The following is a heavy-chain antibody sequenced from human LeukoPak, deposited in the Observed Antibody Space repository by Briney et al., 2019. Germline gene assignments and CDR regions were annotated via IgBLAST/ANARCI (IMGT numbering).Heavy chain of an antibody. V-gene: IGHV3-33*01. J-gene: IGHJ4*02. CDR1: GFTFSSHG. Sequence: PGRSLRLSCAASGFTFSSHGMHWVRQAPGKGLEWVAVIWYDGSDKYYADSVKGRFTISRDNSKNTLYLQMTSPRADDTAVCYCARDRVLHYFDYWGQGALVTVSS. CDR2: IWYDGSDK. D-gene: IGHD3-16*01. CDR3: ARDRVLHYFDY.